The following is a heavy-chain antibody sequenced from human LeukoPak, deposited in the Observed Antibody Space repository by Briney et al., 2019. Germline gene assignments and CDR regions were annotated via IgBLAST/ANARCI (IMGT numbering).Heavy chain of an antibody. CDR2: IYPGDSDT. CDR1: GYSFTNYW. V-gene: IGHV5-51*01. J-gene: IGHJ4*02. CDR3: ARGSGTWFGESLN. D-gene: IGHD3-10*01. Sequence: GESLKISCEVSGYSFTNYWIGWVRQMPGKGLEWMGIIYPGDSDTRYSPSFQGQVTISADKSISTAYLQWSSLKASDTAMYYCARGSGTWFGESLNWGQGTLVTVSS.